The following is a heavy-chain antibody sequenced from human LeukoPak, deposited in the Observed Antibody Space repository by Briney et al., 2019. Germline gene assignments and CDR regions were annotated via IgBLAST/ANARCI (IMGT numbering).Heavy chain of an antibody. D-gene: IGHD5/OR15-5a*01. J-gene: IGHJ4*02. Sequence: GGSLRLSCAASGFTFSTYEMHWVRQAPGKGLEWVAVIYSGGSTYYADSVKGRFTISRDNSKNTLYLQTNSLRAEDTAVYYCARGPRVSLYYFDYWGQGTLVTVSS. CDR2: IYSGGST. CDR1: GFTFSTYE. V-gene: IGHV3-66*01. CDR3: ARGPRVSLYYFDY.